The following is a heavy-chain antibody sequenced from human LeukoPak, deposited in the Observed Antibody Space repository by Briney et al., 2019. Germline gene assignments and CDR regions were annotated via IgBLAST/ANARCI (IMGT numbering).Heavy chain of an antibody. J-gene: IGHJ5*02. V-gene: IGHV3-23*01. CDR2: ISGSGGST. Sequence: GGSLRLSCAASGFTFSSYAMSWVRQAPGKGLEWVSAISGSGGSTYYADSVKGRFTISRDNSKNTLSLQMNSLRAEDTAVYYCAKDSCLRGTPWSWGQGTRITVSS. CDR1: GFTFSSYA. CDR3: AKDSCLRGTPWS. D-gene: IGHD3-10*01.